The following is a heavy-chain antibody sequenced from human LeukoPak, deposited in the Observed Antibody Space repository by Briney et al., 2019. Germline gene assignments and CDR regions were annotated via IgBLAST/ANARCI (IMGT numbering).Heavy chain of an antibody. J-gene: IGHJ3*02. CDR3: AAQWLVLGAFDI. CDR1: GFTFSSYA. V-gene: IGHV3-23*01. CDR2: ISGSGDKT. D-gene: IGHD6-19*01. Sequence: GRSLRLSCAASGFTFSSYAMHWVRQAPGKGLEWVSAISGSGDKTYYADSVKGRFTISRDNSKNTLYLQMNSLRAEDTAVYYCAAQWLVLGAFDIWGQGTMVTVSS.